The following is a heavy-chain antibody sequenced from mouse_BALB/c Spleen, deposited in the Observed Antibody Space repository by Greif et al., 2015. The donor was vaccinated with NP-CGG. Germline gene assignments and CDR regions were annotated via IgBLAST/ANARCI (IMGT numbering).Heavy chain of an antibody. CDR1: GFTFSSYA. V-gene: IGHV5-6-5*01. CDR3: ASRGGLTGSFAY. CDR2: ISSGGST. Sequence: EVQGVESGGGLVKPGGSLKLSCAASGFTFSSYAMSWVRQTPEKRLEWVASISSGGSTYYPDSVKGRFTISRDNARNILYLQMSSLRSEDTAMYYCASRGGLTGSFAYWGQGTLVTVSA. D-gene: IGHD1-1*01. J-gene: IGHJ3*01.